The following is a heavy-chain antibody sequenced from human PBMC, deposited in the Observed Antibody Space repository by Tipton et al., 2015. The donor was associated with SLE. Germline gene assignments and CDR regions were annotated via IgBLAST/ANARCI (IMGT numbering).Heavy chain of an antibody. J-gene: IGHJ5*02. V-gene: IGHV4-59*01. CDR2: IYYSGST. CDR3: ARDRRDIVVEDWFDP. D-gene: IGHD2-2*01. CDR1: GGSISSYC. Sequence: TLSLTCTVSGGSISSYCWSWIRQPPGKGLEWIGYIYYSGSTNYNPSLKSRVTISVDTSKNQFSLKLSSVTAADTAVYYCARDRRDIVVEDWFDPWGQGTLVTVSS.